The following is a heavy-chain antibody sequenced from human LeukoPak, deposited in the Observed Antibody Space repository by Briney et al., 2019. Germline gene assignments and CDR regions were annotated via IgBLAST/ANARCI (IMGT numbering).Heavy chain of an antibody. J-gene: IGHJ4*02. V-gene: IGHV1-2*02. Sequence: ASVKVSCKASGYTFTGYYMHWVRQAPGQGLEWMGWINPNSGGTNYAQKFQGRVTMTRNTPLSTAYMELSSLRSEDTAVYCCARTPPGGDVDHWGEGTLGTVSS. CDR3: ARTPPGGDVDH. CDR2: INPNSGGT. CDR1: GYTFTGYY. D-gene: IGHD3-16*01.